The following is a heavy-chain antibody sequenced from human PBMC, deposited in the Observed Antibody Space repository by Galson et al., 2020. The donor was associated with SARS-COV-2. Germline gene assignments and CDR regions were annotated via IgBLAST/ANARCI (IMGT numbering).Heavy chain of an antibody. CDR3: ARDPITGTTESIYYFDH. CDR1: GLTFSIDA. CDR2: ISHDGSIK. J-gene: IGHJ4*02. D-gene: IGHD1-20*01. V-gene: IGHV3-30*04. Sequence: GESLKISCAASGLTFSIDAMHWVRQTPGKGLEWVALISHDGSIKFYADSVKGRFTISRDNSKNTLYLQMNSLRPEDTAVYFCARDPITGTTESIYYFDHWGQGTLVTVSS.